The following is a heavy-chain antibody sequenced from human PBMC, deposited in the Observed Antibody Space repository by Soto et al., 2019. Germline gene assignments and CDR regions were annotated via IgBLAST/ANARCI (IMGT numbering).Heavy chain of an antibody. CDR2: IGTLHDT. D-gene: IGHD2-8*02. J-gene: IGHJ5*02. Sequence: EVQLVESGGGLVQPGGSLRLSCAASGFTFSASDMHWVRQATGKGLEWVAAIGTLHDTYYPDSVKGRFTISRENAKNSFYLQMNTLWAGDTAFFYFAIQASYWHGGGGWFDPWGQGTLVTVSS. CDR3: AIQASYWHGGGGWFDP. CDR1: GFTFSASD. V-gene: IGHV3-13*01.